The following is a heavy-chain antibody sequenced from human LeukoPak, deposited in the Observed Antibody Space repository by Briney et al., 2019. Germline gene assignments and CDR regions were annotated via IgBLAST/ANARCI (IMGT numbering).Heavy chain of an antibody. CDR1: GYTFTSYY. V-gene: IGHV1-46*01. J-gene: IGHJ4*02. Sequence: GASVKVSCKASGYTFTSYYMHWVRQAPGQGLEWMGIINPSGGSTSYAQKFQGRVTMTRDTSTSTVYVELSSLRSEDTAVYYCARGGPGVFETYYYDSSGYYSDYWGQGTLVTVSS. CDR3: ARGGPGVFETYYYDSSGYYSDY. D-gene: IGHD3-22*01. CDR2: INPSGGST.